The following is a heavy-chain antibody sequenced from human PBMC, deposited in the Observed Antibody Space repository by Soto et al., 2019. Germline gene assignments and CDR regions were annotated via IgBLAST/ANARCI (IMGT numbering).Heavy chain of an antibody. CDR2: IYYSGST. D-gene: IGHD2-15*01. CDR3: ARQSRLVAATPEGWFDP. CDR1: GGSISSYF. Sequence: SETLSLTCTVSGGSISSYFWSWIRQPPGQGLEWIGSIYYSGSTYYNPSLKSRVTISVDTSKNQSSLKLSSVTAADTAVYYCARQSRLVAATPEGWFDPWGQGTLVTVSS. V-gene: IGHV4-59*05. J-gene: IGHJ5*02.